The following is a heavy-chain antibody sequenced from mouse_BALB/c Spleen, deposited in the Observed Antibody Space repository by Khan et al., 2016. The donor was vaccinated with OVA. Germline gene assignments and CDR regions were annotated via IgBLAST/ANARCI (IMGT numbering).Heavy chain of an antibody. CDR1: GYSFTSHT. V-gene: IGHV1-4*01. Sequence: QVQLQQSGAELARPGASVKMSCKASGYSFTSHTMHWVKQRPGKGLEWIGYINPRSGYPNYNQKFNDKATLTADKSSSTAYMQLSSLTSEDSAVYYCARRTTGYALDYWGQGTSVTVSS. CDR2: INPRSGYP. CDR3: ARRTTGYALDY. D-gene: IGHD2-14*01. J-gene: IGHJ4*01.